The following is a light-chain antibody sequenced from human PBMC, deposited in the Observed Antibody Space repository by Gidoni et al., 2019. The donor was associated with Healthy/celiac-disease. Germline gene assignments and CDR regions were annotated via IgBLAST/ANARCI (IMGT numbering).Light chain of an antibody. Sequence: QSVLTQPPSASGAPGQRVTISCTGSSSNIGAGYDVHWYQQLPGTAPKLLIYGTSNRPSGVPDRFSGSKSGTSASLAITGRQAEDEADYYCQSYDSSLSVVFGGGTKLTVL. CDR3: QSYDSSLSVV. CDR1: SSNIGAGYD. J-gene: IGLJ2*01. V-gene: IGLV1-40*01. CDR2: GTS.